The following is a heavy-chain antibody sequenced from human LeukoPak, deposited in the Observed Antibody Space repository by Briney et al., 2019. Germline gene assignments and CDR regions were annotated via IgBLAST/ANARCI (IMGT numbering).Heavy chain of an antibody. CDR1: GFTFSSYG. D-gene: IGHD4-17*01. Sequence: GGSLRLSCAASGFTFSSYGMHWVRQAPGKGLEWVAVISYDGSNKYYADSVKGRFTISRDNSKNTLYLQMNSLRAEDTAVYYCARDGEDYGDFFRFDPWGQGTLVTVSS. J-gene: IGHJ5*02. V-gene: IGHV3-30*03. CDR3: ARDGEDYGDFFRFDP. CDR2: ISYDGSNK.